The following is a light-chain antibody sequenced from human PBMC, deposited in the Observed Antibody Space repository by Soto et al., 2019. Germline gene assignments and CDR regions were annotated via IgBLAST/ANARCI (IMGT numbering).Light chain of an antibody. CDR1: QGVSSY. J-gene: IGKJ1*01. CDR2: GAS. V-gene: IGKV3-20*01. CDR3: QQYGSSPEWT. Sequence: EILLTQFPATLSLSPGERATLSCSSSQGVSSYLAWYQQKPGQAPRLLIYGASSRATGIPDRFSGSGSGTDFTLTISRLEPEDFAVYYCQQYGSSPEWTFGQGTKVDIK.